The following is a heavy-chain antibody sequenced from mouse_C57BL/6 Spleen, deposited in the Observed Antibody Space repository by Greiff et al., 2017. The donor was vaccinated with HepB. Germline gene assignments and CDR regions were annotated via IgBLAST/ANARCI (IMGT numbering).Heavy chain of an antibody. V-gene: IGHV1-53*01. J-gene: IGHJ4*01. CDR1: GYTFTSYW. CDR3: ARSANWDDYAMDY. D-gene: IGHD4-1*01. CDR2: INPSNGGT. Sequence: VQLQQPGTELVKPGASVKLSCKASGYTFTSYWMHWVKQRPGQGLEWIGNINPSNGGTNYNEKFKSKATLTVDKSSSTAYMQLSSLTSEDSAVYYCARSANWDDYAMDYWGQGTSVTVSS.